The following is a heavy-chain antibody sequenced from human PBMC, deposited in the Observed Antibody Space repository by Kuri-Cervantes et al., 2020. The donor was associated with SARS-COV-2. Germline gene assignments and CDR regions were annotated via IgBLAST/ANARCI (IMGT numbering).Heavy chain of an antibody. J-gene: IGHJ3*02. CDR2: ISAYNGNT. Sequence: ASVKVSCKASGYTFTSYGISWVRQAPGQGLEWMGWISAYNGNTNYAQKLQGRVTMTTDTSTSTAYMELRSLRSDDTAVYYCARDRYYDFWSGSLDAFDIWGKGTMVTVSS. CDR3: ARDRYYDFWSGSLDAFDI. D-gene: IGHD3-3*01. CDR1: GYTFTSYG. V-gene: IGHV1-18*01.